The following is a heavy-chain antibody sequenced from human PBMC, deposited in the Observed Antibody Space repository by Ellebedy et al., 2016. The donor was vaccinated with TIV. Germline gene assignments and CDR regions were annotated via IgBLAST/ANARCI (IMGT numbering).Heavy chain of an antibody. V-gene: IGHV4-30-2*01. CDR1: GGSISSGGYS. CDR2: IYHSGST. Sequence: SETLSLTXAVSGGSISSGGYSWSWIRQPPGKGLEWIGYIYHSGSTYYNPSLKSRVTISVDRSKNQFSLKLSSVTAADTAVYYCARGTSILTGFDYWGQGTLVTVSS. D-gene: IGHD3-9*01. CDR3: ARGTSILTGFDY. J-gene: IGHJ4*02.